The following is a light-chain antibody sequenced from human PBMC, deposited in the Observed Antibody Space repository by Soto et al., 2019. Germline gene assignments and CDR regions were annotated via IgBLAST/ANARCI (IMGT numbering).Light chain of an antibody. CDR1: QGISSF. Sequence: DIQMTQSPSSLSASVGDRVTITCRASQGISSFLAWFQQKPGKAPKSLIYDASTLQSGVSSRFSSSGSDIHVTLHISSLQHEDFATYYCRQYHSDPASFGHGTKVEIK. CDR2: DAS. CDR3: RQYHSDPAS. V-gene: IGKV1-16*01. J-gene: IGKJ1*01.